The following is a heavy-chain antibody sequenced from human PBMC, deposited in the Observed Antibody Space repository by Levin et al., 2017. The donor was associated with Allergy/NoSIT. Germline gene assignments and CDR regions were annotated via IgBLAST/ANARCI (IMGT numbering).Heavy chain of an antibody. D-gene: IGHD1-14*01. CDR1: GYKLYELS. CDR3: AANTGDYYYFMDI. CDR2: ADPQDGET. J-gene: IGHJ6*03. V-gene: IGHV1-24*01. Sequence: GGSLRLSCRVSGYKLYELSIHWVQQAPGKGLERMGGADPQDGETVYAQKFQGRVTLTEDTSADTAYMELSSLSSEDTAVYFCAANTGDYYYFMDIWGKGTTVTVSS.